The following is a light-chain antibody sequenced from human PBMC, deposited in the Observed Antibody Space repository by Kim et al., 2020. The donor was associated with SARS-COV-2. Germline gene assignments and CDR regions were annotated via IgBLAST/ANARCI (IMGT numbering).Light chain of an antibody. CDR3: QSYDSSIVV. V-gene: IGLV6-57*03. Sequence: NFMLTQPHSVSESPGKTVTISCTRSSGSIASNYVQWYQQRPGSAPTTVISEDYQRPSGVPDRFSGSIDSSSNSASLTISGLKTEDEADYYCQSYDSSIVVFGGGTQLTVL. CDR1: SGSIASNY. CDR2: EDY. J-gene: IGLJ2*01.